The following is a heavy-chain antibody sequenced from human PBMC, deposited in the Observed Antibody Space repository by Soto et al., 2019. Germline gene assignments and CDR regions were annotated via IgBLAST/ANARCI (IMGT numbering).Heavy chain of an antibody. V-gene: IGHV5-51*01. J-gene: IGHJ4*01. CDR3: ARHANSVAERFDL. CDR1: GYTFTIYW. Sequence: PGESRKISCQVSGYTFTIYWIGWVRQMPGKGLEWMGIIYPSDSDTRYSPSFQGQVTISADQSINTAYLQWDSLKASDTAIYYCARHANSVAERFDLWGQGTRVRVSS. CDR2: IYPSDSDT. D-gene: IGHD1-1*01.